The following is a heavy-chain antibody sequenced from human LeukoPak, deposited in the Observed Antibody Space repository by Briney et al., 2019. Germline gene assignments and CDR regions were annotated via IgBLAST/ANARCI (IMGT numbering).Heavy chain of an antibody. CDR3: AYRVYSSGWHPFAY. Sequence: ESGPTLVEPTRTLTLTCTFSGFSPTTDEVGVGWIRQPPGKALEWLAHHYWNDNKFYSPSLQSRLTITKDTSKNQVALTMTNVDPVDTATYYCAYRVYSSGWHPFAYWGQGILVAVAS. CDR2: HYWNDNK. J-gene: IGHJ4*02. V-gene: IGHV2-5*01. D-gene: IGHD6-25*01. CDR1: GFSPTTDEVG.